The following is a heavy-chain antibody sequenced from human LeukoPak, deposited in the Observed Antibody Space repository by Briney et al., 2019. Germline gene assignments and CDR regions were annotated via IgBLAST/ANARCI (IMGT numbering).Heavy chain of an antibody. CDR1: GGSISSGSYY. V-gene: IGHV4-61*02. J-gene: IGHJ6*03. Sequence: SETLTLTCTVSGGSISSGSYYWSWIRQPAGKGLEWIGRIYTSGSTNYNPSLKSRVTISVDTSKNQFSLKLSSLTAADTAVYYCARIHSSSFYYYYYMDVWGKGTTVTVSS. CDR3: ARIHSSSFYYYYYMDV. D-gene: IGHD6-6*01. CDR2: IYTSGST.